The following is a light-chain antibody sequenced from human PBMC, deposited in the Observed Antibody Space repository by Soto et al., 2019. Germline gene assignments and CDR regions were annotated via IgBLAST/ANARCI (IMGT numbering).Light chain of an antibody. Sequence: QSVLTQPPSVSAAPGQKVTISCFGNGSNIGSNHVSWYQQFPEAAPKLLIYDSDKRPSGIPGRFSGSKSGTSATLAITGLQTGDEADYYCGTWYTSLGARGLFGTGTKVTVL. V-gene: IGLV1-51*01. CDR2: DSD. J-gene: IGLJ1*01. CDR1: GSNIGSNH. CDR3: GTWYTSLGARGL.